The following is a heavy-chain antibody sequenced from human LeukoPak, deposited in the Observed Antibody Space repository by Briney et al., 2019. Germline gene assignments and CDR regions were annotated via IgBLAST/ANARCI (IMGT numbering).Heavy chain of an antibody. CDR3: ASLSGVWDNGDKKWFDP. J-gene: IGHJ5*02. D-gene: IGHD2-8*01. CDR1: GFTLSRYI. Sequence: PGGSLRLSCIASGFTLSRYIMNWVRQAPGKGLEWVASISNDSRYIYYSDSVKGRFTISRDNAENTVYLQTNSLRVADTAMYYCASLSGVWDNGDKKWFDPWGQGTLVTVSS. V-gene: IGHV3-21*01. CDR2: ISNDSRYI.